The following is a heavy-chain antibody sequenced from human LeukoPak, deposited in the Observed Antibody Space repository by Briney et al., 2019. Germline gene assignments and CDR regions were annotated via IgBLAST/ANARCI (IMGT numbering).Heavy chain of an antibody. V-gene: IGHV3-11*01. CDR2: ISSSGNTV. J-gene: IGHJ4*02. CDR3: AMSTVVTPVFDY. CDR1: GFTVSSNY. Sequence: PGGSLRLSCAASGFTVSSNYMSWVRQAPGKGLEWVSYISSSGNTVYYADSVKGRFTISRDNAKNSLYLQMNSLRAEDTAVYFCAMSTVVTPVFDYWGQGTLVTVSS. D-gene: IGHD4-23*01.